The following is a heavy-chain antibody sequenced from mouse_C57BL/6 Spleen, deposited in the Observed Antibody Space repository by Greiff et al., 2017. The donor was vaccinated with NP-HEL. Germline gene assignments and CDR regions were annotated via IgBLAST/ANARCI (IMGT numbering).Heavy chain of an antibody. CDR2: IHPNSGST. CDR1: GYTFTSYW. J-gene: IGHJ3*01. V-gene: IGHV1-64*01. CDR3: AQIYYDYDGAY. D-gene: IGHD2-4*01. Sequence: QVQLQQPGAELVKPGASVKLSCKASGYTFTSYWMHWVKQRPGQGLEWIGMIHPNSGSTNYNEKFKSKATLTVEKSSSTAYMQLSSLTSEDSAVYYCAQIYYDYDGAYWGQGTLVTVSA.